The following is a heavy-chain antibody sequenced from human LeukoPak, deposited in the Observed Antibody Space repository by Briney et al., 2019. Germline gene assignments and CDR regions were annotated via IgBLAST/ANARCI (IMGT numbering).Heavy chain of an antibody. V-gene: IGHV4-39*07. D-gene: IGHD2-15*01. CDR1: GGSITSSGFY. CDR2: IYYGGSA. J-gene: IGHJ5*02. CDR3: ARQPNIVVVDNWFDP. Sequence: SDTLSLTCTVSGGSITSSGFYWVWIRQPPGKGLEWFGNIYYGGSAYYNPSLKSRVTISVDTSKNQFSLKLSSVTAAHTAVYYCARQPNIVVVDNWFDPWGQGTLVAVSS.